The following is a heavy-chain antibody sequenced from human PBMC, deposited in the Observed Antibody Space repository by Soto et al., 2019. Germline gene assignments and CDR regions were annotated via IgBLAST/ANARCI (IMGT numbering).Heavy chain of an antibody. CDR2: IYGTGNM. J-gene: IGHJ2*01. CDR3: ARGTDTWFFAL. Sequence: QVQVQESGPGLVKPSQTLSLTCTVSDDSISSGGYYWSWIRQHPGKGLEWIGYIYGTGNMYYNSSLKSRLTFSVDTSKNHFSLKLTSVTAADTAVYYCARGTDTWFFALWGRGTLVTVSS. V-gene: IGHV4-31*03. D-gene: IGHD3-9*01. CDR1: DDSISSGGYY.